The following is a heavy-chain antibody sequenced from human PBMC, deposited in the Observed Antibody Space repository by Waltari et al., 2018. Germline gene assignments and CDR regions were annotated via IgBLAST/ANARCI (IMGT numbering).Heavy chain of an antibody. CDR3: ARLDEGSYHFDY. CDR1: GYSFTRYW. V-gene: IGHV5-51*03. J-gene: IGHJ4*02. Sequence: EVQLVQSGAEVKKPGESLKISCKGSGYSFTRYWIGWVPQLPGKGLEFVGIIYPGDYDTTYSPSVQGQVTISADKSISTAYLQLSSLKASDTTMYYCARLDEGSYHFDYWGQGTLVTVSS. D-gene: IGHD1-26*01. CDR2: IYPGDYDT.